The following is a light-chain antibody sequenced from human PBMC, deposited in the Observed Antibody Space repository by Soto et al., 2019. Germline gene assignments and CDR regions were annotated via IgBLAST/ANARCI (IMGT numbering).Light chain of an antibody. J-gene: IGLJ1*01. CDR3: CSSAPSRTFV. CDR1: SSDVGGYNY. V-gene: IGLV2-8*01. CDR2: EGN. Sequence: QSALTQPPSASGSPGQSVAISCTGTSSDVGGYNYVSWYQHHPGKVPKLIIYEGNKRPSGVSDRFSGSEPDNTASLTISGLRAEDEADYYCCSSAPSRTFVFGTGTKVTVL.